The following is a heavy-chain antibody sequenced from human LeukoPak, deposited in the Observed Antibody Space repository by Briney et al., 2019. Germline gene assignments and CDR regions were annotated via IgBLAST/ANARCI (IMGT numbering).Heavy chain of an antibody. CDR1: GYTFTGYY. Sequence: ASVKVSCKASGYTFTGYYMHWVRQAPGQGLEWMGWINPNSGGTNYAQKFQGRVTMTRDTSISTAYMELSRLRSDDTAVYYCAKLPPDNWNYPNWGQGTLVTVSS. J-gene: IGHJ4*02. V-gene: IGHV1-2*02. CDR3: AKLPPDNWNYPN. D-gene: IGHD1-7*01. CDR2: INPNSGGT.